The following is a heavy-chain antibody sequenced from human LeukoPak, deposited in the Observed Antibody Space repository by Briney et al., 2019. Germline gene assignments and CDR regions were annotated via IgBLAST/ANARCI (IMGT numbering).Heavy chain of an antibody. Sequence: EASVKVSCKASGYTFTSYYMHWVRQAPGQGLEWMGIINPSGGSTSYAQKFQGRVTMTRDTSTSTVYMELSSLRSEDTAVYYCARDGYCSGGSCYSIFAYWGQGTLVTVSS. D-gene: IGHD2-15*01. J-gene: IGHJ4*02. CDR2: INPSGGST. CDR1: GYTFTSYY. V-gene: IGHV1-46*01. CDR3: ARDGYCSGGSCYSIFAY.